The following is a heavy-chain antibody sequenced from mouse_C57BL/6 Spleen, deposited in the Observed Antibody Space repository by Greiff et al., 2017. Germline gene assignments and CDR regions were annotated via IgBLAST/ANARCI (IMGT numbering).Heavy chain of an antibody. J-gene: IGHJ3*01. Sequence: QVQLQQPGAELVRPGSSVKLSCKASGYTFTSYWMHWVKQRPIQGLERIGNIDPSDSETHYNQKFKDKATLTVDKSSSAAYMQLSSLTSEDSAVYDCARESRETAQAPFAYWGQGTLVTVSA. D-gene: IGHD3-2*02. CDR3: ARESRETAQAPFAY. CDR1: GYTFTSYW. V-gene: IGHV1-52*01. CDR2: IDPSDSET.